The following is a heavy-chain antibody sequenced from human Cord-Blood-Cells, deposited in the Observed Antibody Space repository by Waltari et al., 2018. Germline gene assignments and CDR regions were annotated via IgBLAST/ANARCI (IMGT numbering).Heavy chain of an antibody. Sequence: QVQLQQWGAGLLKPSETLSLTCAVYGGSFRGYYWRWIRQPPGKGLEWIGEINHSGSTNYNPSLKSRVTISVDTSKNQFSLKLSSVTAADTAVYYCARGHRAHWWCMLCNGMDVWGQGTTVTVSS. D-gene: IGHD2-8*02. V-gene: IGHV4-34*01. CDR1: GGSFRGYY. J-gene: IGHJ6*02. CDR3: ARGHRAHWWCMLCNGMDV. CDR2: INHSGST.